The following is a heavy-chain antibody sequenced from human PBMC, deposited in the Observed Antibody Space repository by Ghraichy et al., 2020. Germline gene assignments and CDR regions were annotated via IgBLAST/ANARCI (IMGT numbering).Heavy chain of an antibody. Sequence: LSLPCTVSGGSIKTYYWSWIRQSPGKGLEWIGYIHSSGSTKYNPSLKSRVNMSVDMSERQLSLKLRSVAAADTAVYYCARHRCGGYACYPHWNFDYWGQGTLVTVSS. CDR1: GGSIKTYY. CDR2: IHSSGST. V-gene: IGHV4-59*08. D-gene: IGHD2-21*01. CDR3: ARHRCGGYACYPHWNFDY. J-gene: IGHJ4*02.